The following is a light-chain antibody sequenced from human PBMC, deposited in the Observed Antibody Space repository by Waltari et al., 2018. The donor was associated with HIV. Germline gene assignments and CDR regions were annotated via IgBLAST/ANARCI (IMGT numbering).Light chain of an antibody. CDR2: DAS. Sequence: EIVMTQSPGTLSVSPGERATLSCRAGQSVFRNLAWYQQKPGQTPRLLIYDASTRATGIPAKFSDSGSGTEFTLTISSLQSEDFAVYYCQQYTNWPLTVGGGTKVEIK. CDR1: QSVFRN. CDR3: QQYTNWPLT. V-gene: IGKV3-15*01. J-gene: IGKJ4*01.